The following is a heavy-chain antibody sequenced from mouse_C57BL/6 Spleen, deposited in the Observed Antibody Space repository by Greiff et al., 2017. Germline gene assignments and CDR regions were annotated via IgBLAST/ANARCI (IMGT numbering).Heavy chain of an antibody. CDR1: GYTFTSYG. Sequence: QVQLKQSGAGLARPGASVKLSCKASGYTFTSYGISWVKQRTGQGLEWIGEIYPRSGNTYYNEKFKGKATLTADKSSSTAYMELRSLTSEDSAVYFCARRDLLNAMDYWGQGTSVTVSS. CDR3: ARRDLLNAMDY. D-gene: IGHD1-1*01. CDR2: IYPRSGNT. V-gene: IGHV1-81*01. J-gene: IGHJ4*01.